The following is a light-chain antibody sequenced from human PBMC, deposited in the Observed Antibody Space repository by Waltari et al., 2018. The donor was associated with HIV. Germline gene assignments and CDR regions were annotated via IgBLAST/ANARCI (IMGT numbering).Light chain of an antibody. CDR1: KFGLCAYNS. CDR3: CSYAGTYTWV. J-gene: IGLJ3*02. V-gene: IGLV2-11*01. CDR2: YVN. Sequence: QSALTQPRSVSGSPGQSVTFSCPGIKFGLCAYNSVSWTQPPPGQAPTPILYYVNERLSGVPNRFSGSKSSNTASLTISGLQAEDEATYFCCSYAGTYTWVFGGGTNLTV.